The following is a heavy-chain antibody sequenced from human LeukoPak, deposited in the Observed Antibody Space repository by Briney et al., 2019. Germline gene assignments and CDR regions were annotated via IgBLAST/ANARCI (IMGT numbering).Heavy chain of an antibody. D-gene: IGHD4-11*01. CDR3: ARGLDLGYFQR. CDR1: GFTFSTYD. J-gene: IGHJ1*01. Sequence: GGSLRLSCIVSGFTFSTYDMHWVRQAPGKGLEWVAVIWSDGSNKYYTDSVKGRFTISRDNPKNTLYLQMNSPRVEDTAVYHCARGLDLGYFQRWGQGTLVTVSS. V-gene: IGHV3-33*01. CDR2: IWSDGSNK.